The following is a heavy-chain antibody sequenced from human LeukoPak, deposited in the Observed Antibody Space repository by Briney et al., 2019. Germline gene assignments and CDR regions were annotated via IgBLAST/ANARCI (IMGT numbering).Heavy chain of an antibody. CDR3: ARGSGSTGTTGQIDY. D-gene: IGHD1-7*01. Sequence: SQTPSPTCTVSGGSTSSYSWSWIRQPPGKGLEWIGYIYYSGSTNYNPSLKSRVTMSVDTSKNQFSLKLSSVTAADTAVYYCARGSGSTGTTGQIDYWGQGTLVTVSS. J-gene: IGHJ4*02. CDR2: IYYSGST. CDR1: GGSTSSYS. V-gene: IGHV4-59*12.